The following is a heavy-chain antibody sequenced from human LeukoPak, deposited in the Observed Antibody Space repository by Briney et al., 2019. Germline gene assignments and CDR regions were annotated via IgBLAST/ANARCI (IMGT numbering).Heavy chain of an antibody. D-gene: IGHD3-3*01. V-gene: IGHV3-73*01. CDR2: IGSKANSYAT. J-gene: IGHJ4*02. CDR3: TTNYDFWSGPSPFDY. Sequence: GGSLRLSCAASGFTFSGSAMHWVRQASGKGLEWVGRIGSKANSYATAYAASVKGRFTISRDDSKNTAYLQMNSLKTEDTAVYYCTTNYDFWSGPSPFDYWGQGTLVTVSS. CDR1: GFTFSGSA.